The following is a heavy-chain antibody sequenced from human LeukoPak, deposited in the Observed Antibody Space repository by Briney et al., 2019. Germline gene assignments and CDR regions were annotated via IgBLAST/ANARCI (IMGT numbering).Heavy chain of an antibody. V-gene: IGHV3-21*01. CDR3: AELGITMIGGV. CDR2: ISSSSSYI. D-gene: IGHD3-10*02. Sequence: GGSLRLSCAASGFTFSSYAMNWIRQAPGKGLEWVSSISSSSSYIYYADSVKGRFTISRDNAKNSLYLQMNSLRAEDTAVYYCAELGITMIGGVWGKGTTVTISS. CDR1: GFTFSSYA. J-gene: IGHJ6*04.